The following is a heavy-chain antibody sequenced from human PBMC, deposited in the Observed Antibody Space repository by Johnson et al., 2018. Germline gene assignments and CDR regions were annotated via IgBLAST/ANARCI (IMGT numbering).Heavy chain of an antibody. J-gene: IGHJ3*02. Sequence: VQLVESGGGLIAPGGSLRLSCAASGFPFSTAWMYWFRPAPGKGLEWVGRIKSKPSGGTAEFAAPVNDSFPISRDDSKNTMYLQMKSLKITDTALYYCTPDLGSGIYPKRALDIWGGGTMVTVSS. CDR3: TPDLGSGIYPKRALDI. D-gene: IGHD3-10*01. CDR2: IKSKPSGGTA. CDR1: GFPFSTAW. V-gene: IGHV3-15*01.